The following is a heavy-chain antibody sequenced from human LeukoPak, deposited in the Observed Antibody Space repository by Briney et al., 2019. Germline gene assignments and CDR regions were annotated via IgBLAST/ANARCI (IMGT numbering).Heavy chain of an antibody. CDR3: ARVEYSSGWLCD. D-gene: IGHD6-19*01. CDR2: MNPNSGNT. Sequence: ASVKVSCKASGYTSTSYDINWVRRATGQGLEWMGWMNPNSGNTGYAQKFQGRVTMTRNTSISTAYMELSSLRSEDTAVYYCARVEYSSGWLCDWGQGTLVTVSS. V-gene: IGHV1-8*01. CDR1: GYTSTSYD. J-gene: IGHJ4*02.